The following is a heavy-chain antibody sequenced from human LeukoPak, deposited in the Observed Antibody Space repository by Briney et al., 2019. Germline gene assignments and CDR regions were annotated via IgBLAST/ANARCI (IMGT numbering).Heavy chain of an antibody. CDR1: GYTFTSYG. CDR2: ISAYNGNT. V-gene: IGHV1-18*01. J-gene: IGHJ5*02. D-gene: IGHD1-7*01. Sequence: ASVKVSCKASGYTFTSYGISRVRQAPGQGLEWMGWISAYNGNTNYAQKLQGRVTMTTDTSTSTAYMELRSLRSDDTAVYYCAREATSGGITGTTIDPWGQGTLVTVSS. CDR3: AREATSGGITGTTIDP.